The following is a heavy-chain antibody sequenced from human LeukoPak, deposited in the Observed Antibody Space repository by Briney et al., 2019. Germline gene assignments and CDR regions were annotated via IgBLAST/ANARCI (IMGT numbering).Heavy chain of an antibody. CDR3: ARHATTGFTVNRFDP. CDR1: GYRFTNYW. D-gene: IGHD1-26*01. J-gene: IGHJ5*02. V-gene: IGHV5-51*01. Sequence: GESLKISCATSGYRFTNYWIGWVRQMPGKGLEFMGIINPGDSDTRYSPSFQAQVTISADKPFSTAYLQFHSLKASDTAMYYCARHATTGFTVNRFDPWGQGTLVTVFS. CDR2: INPGDSDT.